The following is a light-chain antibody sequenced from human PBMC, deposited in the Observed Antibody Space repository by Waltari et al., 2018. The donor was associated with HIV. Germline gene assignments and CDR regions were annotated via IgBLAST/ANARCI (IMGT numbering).Light chain of an antibody. V-gene: IGKV3-20*01. CDR2: AAS. CDR3: QQTYSPPRT. Sequence: ENVLTQSPGTLSLSPGERATLSCRASRGVSSNYLTWYQQRPGQAPRLLIYAASTSATAIPDRFSGVGSGTSFSLTLSGVQPDDVATYFCQQTYSPPRTFGQGTRLE. J-gene: IGKJ5*01. CDR1: RGVSSNY.